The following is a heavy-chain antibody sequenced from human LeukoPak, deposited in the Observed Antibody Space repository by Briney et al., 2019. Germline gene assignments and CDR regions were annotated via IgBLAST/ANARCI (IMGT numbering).Heavy chain of an antibody. D-gene: IGHD6-13*01. CDR3: AKGNSSSWYVLDWFDP. CDR2: ISWNSGSI. CDR1: GFTFDDYA. Sequence: GGSMRLSCGASGFTFDDYAMHWVRQAPGKGLEWVSGISWNSGSIGYADSVKGRFTISRDNAKNSLYLQMNSLRAEDTALYYCAKGNSSSWYVLDWFDPWGQGTLVTVSS. V-gene: IGHV3-9*01. J-gene: IGHJ5*02.